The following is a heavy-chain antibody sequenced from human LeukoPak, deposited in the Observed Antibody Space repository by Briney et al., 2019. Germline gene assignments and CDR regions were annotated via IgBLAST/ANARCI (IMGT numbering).Heavy chain of an antibody. Sequence: GGSLRLSCAASGFTVSSNYMSWVRQAPGKGLEWVANIKQDGSEKYYVDSVKGRFTISRDNAKNSLYLQMNSLRAEDTAVYYCARRYFDYWGQGTLVTVSS. CDR3: ARRYFDY. V-gene: IGHV3-7*01. J-gene: IGHJ4*02. CDR1: GFTVSSNY. CDR2: IKQDGSEK.